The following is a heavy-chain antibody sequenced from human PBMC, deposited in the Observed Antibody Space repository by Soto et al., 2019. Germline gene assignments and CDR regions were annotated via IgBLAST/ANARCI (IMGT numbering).Heavy chain of an antibody. J-gene: IGHJ5*02. CDR2: IDYGGNT. CDR1: GGSISSGSYY. CDR3: ARDHGYGSGTYYSNWFDP. D-gene: IGHD3-10*01. V-gene: IGHV4-31*03. Sequence: QVQLQESGPGLVKPSQTLSLTCTVSGGSISSGSYYWTWVRQHPGKGLEWIGYIDYGGNTYYNPSLKSRVIMSLDTSKNQFSLKLSSVTAADTAVYYCARDHGYGSGTYYSNWFDPWGQGTLVTVSS.